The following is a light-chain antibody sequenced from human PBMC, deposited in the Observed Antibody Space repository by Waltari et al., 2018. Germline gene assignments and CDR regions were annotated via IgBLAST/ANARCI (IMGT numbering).Light chain of an antibody. CDR2: EGT. CDR1: STVLGISPL. V-gene: IGLV2-23*01. Sequence: QSALTQPASVSGSPGQSLPLPFPGSSTVLGISPLVSWYQHHPDTAPKLLIAEGTARPSGISHRFSGSKSGNTASLTISTLQAEDEADYYCFSYADGRSLVFGGGTKLTVL. CDR3: FSYADGRSLV. J-gene: IGLJ2*01.